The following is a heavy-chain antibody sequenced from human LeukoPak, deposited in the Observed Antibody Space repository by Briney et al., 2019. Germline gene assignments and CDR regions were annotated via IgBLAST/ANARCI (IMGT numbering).Heavy chain of an antibody. Sequence: SEALSLTCTVSGGSVSSYYWSWIRQPAGKGLEWIGRIYTSGSTNYNPSLKSRVTMSVDTSKNQFSLKLSSVTAADTAVYYCVGSYSSNNYYFDYWGQGTLVTVSS. V-gene: IGHV4-4*07. CDR3: VGSYSSNNYYFDY. CDR1: GGSVSSYY. D-gene: IGHD6-13*01. J-gene: IGHJ4*02. CDR2: IYTSGST.